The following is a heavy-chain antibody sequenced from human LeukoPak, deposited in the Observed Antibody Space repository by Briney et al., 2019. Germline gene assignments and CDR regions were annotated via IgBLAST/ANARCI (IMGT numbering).Heavy chain of an antibody. Sequence: GGSLRLSCAASGFTVSSNYMSWVRQAPGKGLEWVAVISYDGSNKYYADSVKGRFTISRDNSKNTLYLQMNSLRAEDTAVYYCARDYSGGIMVPYGMDVWGQGTTITVSS. CDR1: GFTVSSNY. J-gene: IGHJ6*02. V-gene: IGHV3-30-3*01. CDR3: ARDYSGGIMVPYGMDV. CDR2: ISYDGSNK. D-gene: IGHD2-15*01.